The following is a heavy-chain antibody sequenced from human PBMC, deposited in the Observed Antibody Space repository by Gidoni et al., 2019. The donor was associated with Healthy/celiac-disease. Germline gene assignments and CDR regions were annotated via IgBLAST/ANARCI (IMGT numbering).Heavy chain of an antibody. J-gene: IGHJ3*02. CDR1: TFSDYY. CDR2: ISSSGSTI. Sequence: TFSDYYMSWIRQAPGKGLEWVSYISSSGSTIYYADSVKGRFTISRDNAKNSLYLQMNSLRAEDTAVYYCACRPIPFDIWGQGTMVTVSS. CDR3: ACRPIPFDI. V-gene: IGHV3-11*01.